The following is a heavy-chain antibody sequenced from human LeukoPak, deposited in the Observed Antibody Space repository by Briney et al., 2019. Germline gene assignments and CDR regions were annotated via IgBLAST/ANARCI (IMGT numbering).Heavy chain of an antibody. CDR2: MNHNRGNT. CDR1: GYTFTNYE. D-gene: IGHD3-9*01. J-gene: IGHJ4*02. CDR3: ARDKGASRVLRYFDWLANSFDY. V-gene: IGHV1-8*01. Sequence: ASVNVSCKASGYTFTNYEINWVRQATGQGLEWMEWMNHNRGNTHYAQKFQGRVTHTRNTSKSTAYMELSSLRSEDTAVYYCARDKGASRVLRYFDWLANSFDYWGQGTLVTVSS.